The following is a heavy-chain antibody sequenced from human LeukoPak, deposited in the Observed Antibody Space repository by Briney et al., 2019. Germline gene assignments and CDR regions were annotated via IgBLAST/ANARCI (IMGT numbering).Heavy chain of an antibody. CDR1: GFTFSSYG. Sequence: AGGSLRLSCAGSGFTFSSYGMHWVRQAPGKGLEWVAVISFDGSNKYYADSVKGRFTISRDNSKNTLYLQMNSLRAEDTAVYHCAPSTPSTYDFDYWGQGTLVTVSS. CDR2: ISFDGSNK. D-gene: IGHD3-16*01. J-gene: IGHJ4*02. CDR3: APSTPSTYDFDY. V-gene: IGHV3-30*03.